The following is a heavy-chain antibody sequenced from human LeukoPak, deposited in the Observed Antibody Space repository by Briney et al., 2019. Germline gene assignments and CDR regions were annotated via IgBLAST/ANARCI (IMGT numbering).Heavy chain of an antibody. D-gene: IGHD6-13*01. J-gene: IGHJ6*03. CDR2: IYYSGST. CDR1: GGSISSGGYS. CDR3: ARMLAAAGKPYYYYMDV. V-gene: IGHV4-30-4*07. Sequence: LQTLSLTCAVSGGSISSGGYSWSWIRQPPGKGLEWIGYIYYSGSTYYNPSLKSRVTISVDTSKNQFSLKLSSVTAADTAVYYCARMLAAAGKPYYYYMDVWGKGTTVTVSS.